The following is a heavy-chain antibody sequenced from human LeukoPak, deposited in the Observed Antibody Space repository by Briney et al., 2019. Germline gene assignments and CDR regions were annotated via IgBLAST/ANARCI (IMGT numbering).Heavy chain of an antibody. Sequence: SETLSLTCTVSGGSISTSNYYWGWIRQPPGKGREWIGTIYYSGTAYYNPSLESRVTISEDTSKNQFSLMLRSVTAAGTAVYYCASLPSNTVTHDYWGQGTLVTVSS. D-gene: IGHD4-11*01. CDR2: IYYSGTA. V-gene: IGHV4-39*01. J-gene: IGHJ4*02. CDR3: ASLPSNTVTHDY. CDR1: GGSISTSNYY.